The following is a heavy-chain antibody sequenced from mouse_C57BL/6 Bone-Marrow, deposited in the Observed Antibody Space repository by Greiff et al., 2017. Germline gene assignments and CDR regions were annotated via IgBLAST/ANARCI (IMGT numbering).Heavy chain of an antibody. CDR1: GYTFTSYG. Sequence: QVQLQQSGAELVRPGASVKLSCKASGYTFTSYGISWVKQRTGQGLEWIGEIYPRSGNTYYNEKFKGKATLTADKSSSTAYMELRGLTSEDSAVYFCARVGYCWFAYWGQGTLVTVSA. CDR2: IYPRSGNT. D-gene: IGHD2-3*01. CDR3: ARVGYCWFAY. J-gene: IGHJ3*01. V-gene: IGHV1-81*01.